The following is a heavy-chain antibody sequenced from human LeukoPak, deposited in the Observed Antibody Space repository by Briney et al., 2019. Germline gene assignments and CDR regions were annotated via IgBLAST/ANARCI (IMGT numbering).Heavy chain of an antibody. CDR3: ARHGSITMVRGRLRYYYMDV. CDR2: IYSGGST. Sequence: LRLSCAASGVTVSSNYMSWVRQAPGKGLEWVSVIYSGGSTYYSDSVKGRFTISRDNSKNTLYLQMNSLRAEDTAVYYCARHGSITMVRGRLRYYYMDVWGKGTTVTISS. V-gene: IGHV3-53*01. CDR1: GVTVSSNY. D-gene: IGHD3-10*01. J-gene: IGHJ6*03.